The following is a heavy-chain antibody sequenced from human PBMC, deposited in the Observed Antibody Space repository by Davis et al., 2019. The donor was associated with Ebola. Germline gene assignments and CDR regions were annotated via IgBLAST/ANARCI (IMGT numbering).Heavy chain of an antibody. J-gene: IGHJ4*02. CDR2: ISSSSSYI. CDR1: GFTFSSYS. D-gene: IGHD6-13*01. CDR3: AKDAQPSSGIAAVLDY. V-gene: IGHV3-21*04. Sequence: GGSLRLSCAASGFTFSSYSMNWVRQAPGKGLEWVSSISSSSSYIYYADSVKGRFTISRDNSKNTLYLQMNSLRAEDTAVYYCAKDAQPSSGIAAVLDYWGQGTLVTVSS.